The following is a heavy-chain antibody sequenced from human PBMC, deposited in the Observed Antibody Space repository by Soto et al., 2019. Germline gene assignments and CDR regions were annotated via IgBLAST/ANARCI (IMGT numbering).Heavy chain of an antibody. D-gene: IGHD3-10*01. CDR2: IHTESGDT. Sequence: QVQLVQSGAEVKKPGASVKVSCKASGYTFTGYYMHWVRQAPGQGLEWMGWIHTESGDTKYAQKFQGWVTMTRDTSINTAYMELSSLKSDDTAVYYCARLNYFASWSEYYHGMDVWGQGTTVTVSS. J-gene: IGHJ6*02. CDR1: GYTFTGYY. CDR3: ARLNYFASWSEYYHGMDV. V-gene: IGHV1-2*04.